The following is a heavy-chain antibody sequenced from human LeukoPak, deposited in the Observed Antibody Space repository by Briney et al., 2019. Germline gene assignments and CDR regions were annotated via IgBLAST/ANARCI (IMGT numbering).Heavy chain of an antibody. CDR3: ARGGTYYPCIDY. V-gene: IGHV1-18*01. J-gene: IGHJ4*02. CDR2: ISAYNGRT. D-gene: IGHD1-26*01. Sequence: GASVKVSCKASGYTFTSSYINWVRQAPGRRLEWMGWISAYNGRTNYAQKFQGRVTMTTDSSTSTAYMDLTSLRSDDTAVYYCARGGTYYPCIDYWGQGTLVTVSS. CDR1: GYTFTSSY.